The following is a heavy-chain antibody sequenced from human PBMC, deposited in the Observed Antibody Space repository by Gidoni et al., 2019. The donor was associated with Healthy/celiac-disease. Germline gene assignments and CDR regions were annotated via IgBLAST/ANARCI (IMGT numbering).Heavy chain of an antibody. CDR2: ISDDGSNK. D-gene: IGHD6-6*01. CDR1: GFPFSSYG. J-gene: IGHJ6*03. Sequence: QVQLVVSGGGVVQPGRSLRLSCPASGFPFSSYGMHWVRQAPGKGLEWVAVISDDGSNKYYADSVKGRFTISRDNSKNTLYLQMNSLRAEDTAVYYCAKDRLNPEYYYMDVWGKGTTVTVSS. CDR3: AKDRLNPEYYYMDV. V-gene: IGHV3-30*18.